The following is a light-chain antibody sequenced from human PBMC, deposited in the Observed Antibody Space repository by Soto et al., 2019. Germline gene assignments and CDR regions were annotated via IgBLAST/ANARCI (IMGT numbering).Light chain of an antibody. CDR3: NSYTTTRTYV. J-gene: IGLJ1*01. CDR1: STDIGSYNY. V-gene: IGLV2-14*01. Sequence: QSVLTQPASVSGSPVQSITISCTGTSTDIGSYNYVSWYQQHPGKAPKLMIYEVNNRPSGVSNRFSGSKSGNTASLTISGLQTEDEADYYCNSYTTTRTYVFGTGTKVTVL. CDR2: EVN.